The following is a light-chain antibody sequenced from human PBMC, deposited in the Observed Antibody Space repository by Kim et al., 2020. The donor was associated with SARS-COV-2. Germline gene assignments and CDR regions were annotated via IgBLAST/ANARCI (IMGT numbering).Light chain of an antibody. CDR3: QQYNNWWT. CDR1: QVVSSN. V-gene: IGKV3-15*01. J-gene: IGKJ1*01. Sequence: SGPPGERATPSCRARQVVSSNLAWYQQKPGQAPRLLIYGASTRATGIPARFSGSGSGTEFTLTISSLQSEDFAVYYCQQYNNWWTFGQGTKVDIK. CDR2: GAS.